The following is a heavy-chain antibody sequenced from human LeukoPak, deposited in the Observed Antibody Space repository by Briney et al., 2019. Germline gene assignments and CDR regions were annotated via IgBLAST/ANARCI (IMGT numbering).Heavy chain of an antibody. CDR3: AKGLITVSNNWFDP. J-gene: IGHJ5*02. D-gene: IGHD4-11*01. V-gene: IGHV3-9*01. CDR2: ISWNSGSI. CDR1: GFTFDDYA. Sequence: GGSLRLSCAASGFTFDDYAMHWVRQAPGKGLEWVSGISWNSGSIGYADSVKGRFTISRDNAKNSLYLQMNSLRAEDTALYYCAKGLITVSNNWFDPWGQGTLVTVSS.